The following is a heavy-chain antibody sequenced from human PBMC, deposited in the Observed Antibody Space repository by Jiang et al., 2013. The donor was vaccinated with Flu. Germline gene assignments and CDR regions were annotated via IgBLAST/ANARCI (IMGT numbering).Heavy chain of an antibody. CDR2: INGGNGNT. CDR3: ARAIEGWYSGWYPDY. J-gene: IGHJ4*02. D-gene: IGHD6-19*01. CDR1: GYTFANYA. V-gene: IGHV1-3*01. Sequence: SGAEVKQPGASVKVSCKASGYTFANYAIHWVRQAPGQSLEWMGWINGGNGNTRYSQKFQDRVTLTRDASTTTGYIELSGLRLEDTAVYYCARAIEGWYSGWYPDYWGQGTLVSV.